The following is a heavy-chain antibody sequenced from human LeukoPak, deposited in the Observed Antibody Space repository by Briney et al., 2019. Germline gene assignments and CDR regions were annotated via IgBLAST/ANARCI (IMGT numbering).Heavy chain of an antibody. D-gene: IGHD6-13*01. CDR1: GYTFTGYY. CDR2: INTNSGGT. J-gene: IGHJ4*02. CDR3: ARDPRLGRVAAAGTPYYFDY. Sequence: GASVKVSCKASGYTFTGYYMHWVRQAPGQGLEWMGWINTNSGGTNYAQKFQGRVTMTRDTSISTAYMELSRLRSDDTAVYFCARDPRLGRVAAAGTPYYFDYWGQGTLVTVSS. V-gene: IGHV1-2*02.